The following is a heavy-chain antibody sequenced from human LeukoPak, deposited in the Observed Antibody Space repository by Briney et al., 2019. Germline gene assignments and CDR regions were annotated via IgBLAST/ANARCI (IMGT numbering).Heavy chain of an antibody. CDR3: ARINYYDSSGYLRDEYYFDY. D-gene: IGHD3-22*01. J-gene: IGHJ4*02. CDR2: TSSSGNT. Sequence: KASETLSLTCSVSGDSISYFYWSWIRQAAGKGLEWIGRTSSSGNTDYNASLKSRVTMSVDTSKNQLSLKVISVTAADTAVYYCARINYYDSSGYLRDEYYFDYWGQGTRVTVSS. CDR1: GDSISYFY. V-gene: IGHV4-4*07.